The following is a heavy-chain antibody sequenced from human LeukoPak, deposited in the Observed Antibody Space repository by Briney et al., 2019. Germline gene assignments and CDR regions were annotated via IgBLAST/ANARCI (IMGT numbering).Heavy chain of an antibody. V-gene: IGHV1-69*04. CDR3: ARDRGDYYDSSGNDAFDI. CDR2: IIPILGIA. J-gene: IGHJ3*02. Sequence: ASVKVSCKASGGTFSSYAISWVRQAPGQGLEWMERIIPILGIANYAQKFQGRVTITADKSTSTAYMELSSLRSEDTAVYYCARDRGDYYDSSGNDAFDIWGQGTMVTVSS. D-gene: IGHD3-22*01. CDR1: GGTFSSYA.